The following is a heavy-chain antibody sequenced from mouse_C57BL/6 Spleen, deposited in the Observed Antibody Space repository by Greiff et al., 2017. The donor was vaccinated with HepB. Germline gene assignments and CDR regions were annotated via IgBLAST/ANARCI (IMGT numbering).Heavy chain of an antibody. CDR1: GFTFTDYY. J-gene: IGHJ3*01. Sequence: EVMLVESGGGLVQPGGSLSLSCAASGFTFTDYYMSWVRQPPGKALEWLGFIRNKANGYTTEYSASVKGRFTISRDNSQSILYLQMNALRAEDSATYYCASWGYDGTPFAYWGQGTLVTVSA. CDR2: IRNKANGYTT. D-gene: IGHD2-2*01. V-gene: IGHV7-3*01. CDR3: ASWGYDGTPFAY.